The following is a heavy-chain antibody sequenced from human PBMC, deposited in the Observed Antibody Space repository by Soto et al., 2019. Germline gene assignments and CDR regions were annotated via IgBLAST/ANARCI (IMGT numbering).Heavy chain of an antibody. V-gene: IGHV3-23*01. CDR2: ISGSGVST. CDR1: GFTFTSYA. CDR3: AKPSEQWLVMTVYGY. D-gene: IGHD6-19*01. Sequence: GGSLKLSGAAPGFTFTSYAMSWVRQAPGKGLEWVSAISGSGVSTYYAHSVKGRFTISRDNPKNTLYLQMNSLRAEDTAVYYCAKPSEQWLVMTVYGYWGQGTLVTVSS. J-gene: IGHJ4*02.